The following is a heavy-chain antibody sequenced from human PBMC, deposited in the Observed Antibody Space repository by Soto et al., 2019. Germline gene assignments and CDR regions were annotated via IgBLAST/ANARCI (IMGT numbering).Heavy chain of an antibody. J-gene: IGHJ4*02. V-gene: IGHV3-30*18. CDR2: MSNDGSNK. CDR1: GFTFSGYG. Sequence: GGSLRLSCVASGFTFSGYGMHWVRQAPGKGLEWVAVMSNDGSNKYYADSVKGRFTISRDNSKNTFFLHMNSLRAEDTAVYYCAKEQAHSQADTSSIFDYWGQGTLVTVSS. CDR3: AKEQAHSQADTSSIFDY. D-gene: IGHD2-2*01.